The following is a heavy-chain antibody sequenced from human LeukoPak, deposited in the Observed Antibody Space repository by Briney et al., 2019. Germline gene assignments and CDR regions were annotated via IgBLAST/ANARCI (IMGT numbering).Heavy chain of an antibody. V-gene: IGHV4-61*02. J-gene: IGHJ6*03. CDR2: IYNTGST. CDR1: GGSISNGIYY. CDR3: VREYWNGIYMDV. Sequence: SETLSLTCTVSGGSISNGIYYWNWIRQPAGKGLEWIGRIYNTGSTNYSPSLQSRVTISVDTSKNQFSLKLSSVTAADTAVYFCVREYWNGIYMDVWGKGATVTVSS. D-gene: IGHD1-1*01.